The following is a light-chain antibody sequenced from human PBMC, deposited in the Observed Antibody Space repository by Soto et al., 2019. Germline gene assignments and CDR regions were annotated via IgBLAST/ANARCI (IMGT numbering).Light chain of an antibody. CDR3: QQFYAAPPT. J-gene: IGKJ1*01. CDR1: QSVLFTSNNKNF. CDR2: WAS. Sequence: DIVMTQSPGSLAVSLGERAVISCKSSQSVLFTSNNKNFLAWYQQKAGQPPKLLINWASTRESGVPERFSGCGSGTDFTLTISSLQAEDVAVYFCQQFYAAPPTFGQGTKVEIK. V-gene: IGKV4-1*01.